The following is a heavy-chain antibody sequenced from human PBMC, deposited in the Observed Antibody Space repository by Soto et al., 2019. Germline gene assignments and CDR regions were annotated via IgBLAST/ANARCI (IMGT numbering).Heavy chain of an antibody. CDR2: IYWNDDK. Sequence: QITLKESGPTLVKPTQTLTLTCTFSGFSLNSRGLGVAWIRQPPGKALEWLALIYWNDDKRYSPSLKSILTITKDTSKNQVVLTLTTVDPMATATYCCAHRPPSGRDYWCQGTLVTVSS. CDR1: GFSLNSRGLG. CDR3: AHRPPSGRDY. V-gene: IGHV2-5*01. J-gene: IGHJ4*02.